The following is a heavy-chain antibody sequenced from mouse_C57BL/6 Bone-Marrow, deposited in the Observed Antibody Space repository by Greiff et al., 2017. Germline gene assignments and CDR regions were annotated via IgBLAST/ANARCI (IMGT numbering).Heavy chain of an antibody. CDR2: IDPSDSET. CDR3: ASSPYCGLFAY. J-gene: IGHJ3*01. V-gene: IGHV1-61*01. Sequence: QVQLQQSVAELVRPGASVKLSCKASGFTFTSSCMDWVKQRPGQGLEWIGNIDPSDSETHYTQKFKGKATLTVDKSSNTAYMQLSSLTSEDSAVYYCASSPYCGLFAYWGRGTRVTVSA. D-gene: IGHD1-1*02. CDR1: GFTFTSSC.